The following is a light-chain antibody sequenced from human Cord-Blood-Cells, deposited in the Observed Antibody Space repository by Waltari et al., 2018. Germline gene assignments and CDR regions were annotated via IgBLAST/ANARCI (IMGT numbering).Light chain of an antibody. J-gene: IGKJ1*01. CDR3: QQYGSSPWT. Sequence: EIVLTQSPGTLSLSPGERATLACRASQSVSSSYLAWYQQKPGQAPRLLIYGASSRATCIPGRFSGSGSGTDFTLTISRLEPEDFAVYYCQQYGSSPWTVGQGTKVEIK. V-gene: IGKV3-20*01. CDR2: GAS. CDR1: QSVSSSY.